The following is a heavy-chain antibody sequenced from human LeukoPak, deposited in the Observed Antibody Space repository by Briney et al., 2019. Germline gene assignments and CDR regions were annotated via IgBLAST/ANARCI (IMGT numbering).Heavy chain of an antibody. CDR2: ISSAGSNM. J-gene: IGHJ4*02. CDR3: ARDTANYSSSADY. D-gene: IGHD6-6*01. V-gene: IGHV3-48*03. CDR1: GFTFRNYE. Sequence: GGSPRLSCAAPGFTFRNYEMNWVRQAPGKGLEWISYISSAGSNMYYADFVKGRFTVSRDNAKNSLFLQMNSLRAEDTAVYYCARDTANYSSSADYWGQGTLVTVSS.